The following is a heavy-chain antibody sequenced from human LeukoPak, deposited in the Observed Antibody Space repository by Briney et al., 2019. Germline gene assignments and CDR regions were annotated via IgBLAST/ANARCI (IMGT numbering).Heavy chain of an antibody. CDR3: ERLDDLWSGSSNFDY. J-gene: IGHJ4*02. D-gene: IGHD3-3*01. V-gene: IGHV5-51*01. CDR1: GYSFTSYW. Sequence: GESLKISCKGSGYSFTSYWIGWVRQMPGKGLEWMGIIYPGDSDTRYSPSFQGQVTISADKSISTAYLQWSSLKASDTAIYYWERLDDLWSGSSNFDYGGQGNLVTVSS. CDR2: IYPGDSDT.